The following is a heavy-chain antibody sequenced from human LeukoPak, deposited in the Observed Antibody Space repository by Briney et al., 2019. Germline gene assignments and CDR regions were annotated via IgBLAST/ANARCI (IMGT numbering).Heavy chain of an antibody. CDR1: GYTSSDYY. CDR3: AREEQYQRGRHFEY. J-gene: IGHJ4*02. Sequence: GASVKVSCKASGYTSSDYYIHWVRQGPGQGLEWMGWINPNSGTNYAQNFQGRVTMTRDTSISTAYMELSRLRSDDTAVYYCAREEQYQRGRHFEYWGQGTLVTVSS. D-gene: IGHD2-2*01. CDR2: INPNSGT. V-gene: IGHV1-2*02.